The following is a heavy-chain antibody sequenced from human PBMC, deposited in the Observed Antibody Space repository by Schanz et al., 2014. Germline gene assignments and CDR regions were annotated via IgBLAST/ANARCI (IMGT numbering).Heavy chain of an antibody. J-gene: IGHJ1*01. CDR1: GFTFSSYV. D-gene: IGHD2-15*01. V-gene: IGHV3-23*04. Sequence: VQLVESGGGVVQPGKSLRLSCAASGFTFSSYVMNWVRQAPGRGLEWVSFISASGDSTSYADSVKGRFTISRDNSKNTLYLQMNSLRDEDTAMYYCARRVPYSFGLDVWGQGTLVTVSS. CDR3: ARRVPYSFGLDV. CDR2: ISASGDST.